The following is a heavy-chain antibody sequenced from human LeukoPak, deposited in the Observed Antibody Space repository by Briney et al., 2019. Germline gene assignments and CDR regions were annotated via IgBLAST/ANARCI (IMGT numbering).Heavy chain of an antibody. D-gene: IGHD2-2*01. CDR1: GFTVSSNY. CDR2: IYSGGST. J-gene: IGHJ4*02. CDR3: ARVRIVVVPADRSFGY. Sequence: GGSLRLSCAASGFTVSSNYMSWVRQAPGKGLEWVSVIYSGGSTYYADSVKGRFTISRDNSKNTLYLQMNSLRAEDTAVYYCARVRIVVVPADRSFGYWGQGTLVTVSS. V-gene: IGHV3-66*01.